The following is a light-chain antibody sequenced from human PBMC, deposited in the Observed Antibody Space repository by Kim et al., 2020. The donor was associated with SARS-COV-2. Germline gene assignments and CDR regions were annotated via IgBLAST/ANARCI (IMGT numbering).Light chain of an antibody. Sequence: DIQMTQSPSMLSASVGDRVTITCRASQSVSGWLAWYQQKPGKAPKVLIYEASTLQSGAPSRFSGSGSGTEFTLTISSLQPEDVATYYCQQYYTHWTFGQGTKVEIK. CDR2: EAS. J-gene: IGKJ1*01. CDR3: QQYYTHWT. V-gene: IGKV1-5*01. CDR1: QSVSGW.